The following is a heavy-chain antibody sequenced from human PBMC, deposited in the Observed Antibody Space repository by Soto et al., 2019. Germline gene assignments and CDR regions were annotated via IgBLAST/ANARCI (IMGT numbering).Heavy chain of an antibody. CDR3: ARGSYSSGWYGPMPYYYYYGMDV. CDR1: CGSLRSYA. D-gene: IGHD6-19*01. J-gene: IGHJ6*01. Sequence: SAEVSCEDSCGSLRSYAISWVRQDHGQGLEWMRGIIPIFGTANYAQKFQGRVTITADESTSTAYMELSSLRSEDTAVYYCARGSYSSGWYGPMPYYYYYGMDVWGQRPTVTVSS. CDR2: IIPIFGTA. V-gene: IGHV1-69*01.